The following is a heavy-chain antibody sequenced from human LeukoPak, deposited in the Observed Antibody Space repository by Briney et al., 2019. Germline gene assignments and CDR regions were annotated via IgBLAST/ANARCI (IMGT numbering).Heavy chain of an antibody. CDR1: GYTFTSYD. J-gene: IGHJ4*02. CDR3: ARDSRDYYDSSGYPLI. V-gene: IGHV1-3*01. D-gene: IGHD3-22*01. CDR2: INAGNGNT. Sequence: GASVKVSCKASGYTFTSYDINWVRQATGQRLEWMGWINAGNGNTKYSQKFQGRVTITRDTSASTAYMELSSLRSEDTAVYYCARDSRDYYDSSGYPLIWGQGTLVTVSS.